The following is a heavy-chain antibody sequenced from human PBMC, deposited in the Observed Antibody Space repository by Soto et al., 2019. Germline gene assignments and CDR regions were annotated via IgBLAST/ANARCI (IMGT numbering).Heavy chain of an antibody. J-gene: IGHJ3*01. CDR3: FIGSWRAEAFDV. V-gene: IGHV1-69*02. D-gene: IGHD3-3*01. CDR1: GGTFNTYT. Sequence: QVHLIQSGAEVKKPGSSVKLSCKAAGGTFNTYTLIWVRQAPGHGLAWMGRIIPMVTVTNSAQKFQGRLTLTADKSTGTSFMELTSIRSDDTAVYYCFIGSWRAEAFDVWGQGTMVTVSS. CDR2: IIPMVTVT.